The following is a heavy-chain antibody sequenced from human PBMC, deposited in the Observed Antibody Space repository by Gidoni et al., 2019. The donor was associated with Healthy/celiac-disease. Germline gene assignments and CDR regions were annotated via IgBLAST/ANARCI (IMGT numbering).Heavy chain of an antibody. J-gene: IGHJ4*02. V-gene: IGHV4-38-2*02. Sequence: QVQLQESGPGLVKPSETLSLTCTVSGYSISSGYYWGGTRQPPGKGLEWIGSIFHSGSTYYNPSLKSRVTRSVDTSKNQLSLKLSSVTAADTAVYYCAREAPRDGYNGDYWGQGTLVTVSS. CDR1: GYSISSGYY. D-gene: IGHD5-12*01. CDR2: IFHSGST. CDR3: AREAPRDGYNGDY.